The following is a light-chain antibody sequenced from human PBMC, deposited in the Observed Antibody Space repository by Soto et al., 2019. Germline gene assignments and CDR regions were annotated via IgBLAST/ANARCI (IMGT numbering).Light chain of an antibody. CDR2: GVT. CDR3: SSYTITSTPYV. J-gene: IGLJ1*01. CDR1: SSDIGGYNY. Sequence: QSALTQPASVSGSPGQSITISCTGTSSDIGGYNYVSWYQQHPGKAPKLMIYGVTNRPSGVSNRLSGSKSGNTASLTISGLQAEDEADYYCSSYTITSTPYVFGPGTKLTVL. V-gene: IGLV2-14*01.